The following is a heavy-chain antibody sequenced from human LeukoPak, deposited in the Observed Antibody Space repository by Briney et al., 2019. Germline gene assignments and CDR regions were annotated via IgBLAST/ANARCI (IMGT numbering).Heavy chain of an antibody. Sequence: ASVKVSCKASGYTFTSYDINWVRQATGQGLEWMGWMNPNSGNTGYAQKFQGRVTMTRNTSLSTAYMELSSLRSEDTAVYYCARSTYDILTGGKINWFDPWGQGTLVTVSS. CDR3: ARSTYDILTGGKINWFDP. CDR1: GYTFTSYD. D-gene: IGHD3-9*01. J-gene: IGHJ5*02. CDR2: MNPNSGNT. V-gene: IGHV1-8*01.